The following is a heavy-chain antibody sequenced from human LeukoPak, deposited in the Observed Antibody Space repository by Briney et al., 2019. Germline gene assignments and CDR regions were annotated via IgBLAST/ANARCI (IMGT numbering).Heavy chain of an antibody. CDR2: IGISSNKI. V-gene: IGHV3-21*04. Sequence: GGSLRLSCAASGFTLRSYTMNWVRQAPGKGLEWVSSIGISSNKIYYADSVKGRFIISRDNSKNTLYLQMNSLRAEDTAVYYCARGRYYDSWGGQGTLVTVSS. CDR1: GFTLRSYT. D-gene: IGHD3-22*01. J-gene: IGHJ4*02. CDR3: ARGRYYDSW.